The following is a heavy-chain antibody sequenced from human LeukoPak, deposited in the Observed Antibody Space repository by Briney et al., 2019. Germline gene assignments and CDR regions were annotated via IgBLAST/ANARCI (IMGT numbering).Heavy chain of an antibody. CDR3: ARDRVAGTVSGWFDP. D-gene: IGHD1-7*01. CDR1: GFPFTTYW. J-gene: IGHJ5*02. Sequence: GGSLRPSCAASGFPFTTYWMNWVRQPLGKGLEGVANIKQDGSGRYYVDSVKGRFTISRDNAKNSLYLQMNSLRAEDTAVYYCARDRVAGTVSGWFDPWGQGTLVTVSS. CDR2: IKQDGSGR. V-gene: IGHV3-7*01.